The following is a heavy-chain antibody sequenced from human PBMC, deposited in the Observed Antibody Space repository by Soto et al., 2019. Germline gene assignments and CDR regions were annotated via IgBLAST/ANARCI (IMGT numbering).Heavy chain of an antibody. V-gene: IGHV4-30-4*01. D-gene: IGHD3-22*01. Sequence: QVQLQESGLGLVKPSQTLSLTCTVSGDSVSGGDSYWSWIRQPPGKALEWIGYTSFSGYTSYSPSLKSRVTISVDMSKSQFSLRLTSVTAADTAIYYCVRGGNPYHYATSGPGTFDKWGQGTLVSVSS. J-gene: IGHJ4*02. CDR3: VRGGNPYHYATSGPGTFDK. CDR1: GDSVSGGDSY. CDR2: TSFSGYT.